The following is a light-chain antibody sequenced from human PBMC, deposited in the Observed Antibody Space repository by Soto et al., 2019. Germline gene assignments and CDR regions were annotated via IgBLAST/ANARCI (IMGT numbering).Light chain of an antibody. V-gene: IGKV3-15*01. CDR1: QSVAGN. J-gene: IGKJ4*01. CDR2: GVS. Sequence: EIVMTQSPATLSVSPGETATLSCSASQSVAGNLAWYQQKPGQPPRLLIYGVSTRATGVPARFSGSGSETDFSLTISSLQIEDFALYYCQQSNNWPPHTFGGGTKVEIK. CDR3: QQSNNWPPHT.